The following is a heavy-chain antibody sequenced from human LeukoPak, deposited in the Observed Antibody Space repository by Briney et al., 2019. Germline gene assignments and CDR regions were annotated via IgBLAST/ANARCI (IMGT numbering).Heavy chain of an antibody. Sequence: SETLSLTCTVSGNSLSGYNWTWIRQPAGKGLEWIGLIYITGTTYYNPSLESRLTMSLDTSKNQFSLKLTSVTAADTAVYYCVRDRVLGAFDIWGQGTMVTVSS. CDR3: VRDRVLGAFDI. D-gene: IGHD3-16*01. J-gene: IGHJ3*02. CDR1: GNSLSGYN. V-gene: IGHV4-4*07. CDR2: IYITGTT.